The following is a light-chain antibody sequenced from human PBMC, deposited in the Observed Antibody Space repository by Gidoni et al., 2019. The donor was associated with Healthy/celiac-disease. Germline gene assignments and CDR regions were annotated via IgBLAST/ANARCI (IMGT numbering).Light chain of an antibody. CDR1: NIGSKS. V-gene: IGLV3-21*02. J-gene: IGLJ3*02. CDR2: DDS. CDR3: QVWDSSSDLWV. Sequence: SYVLTQPPSVSVAPGQTARITCGGNNIGSKSVHWYQQKPGQAPVLVVYDDSDRPSGLPERFSGSNSGNTATLTISRVEAGDEADYYCQVWDSSSDLWVFGGGTKLTVL.